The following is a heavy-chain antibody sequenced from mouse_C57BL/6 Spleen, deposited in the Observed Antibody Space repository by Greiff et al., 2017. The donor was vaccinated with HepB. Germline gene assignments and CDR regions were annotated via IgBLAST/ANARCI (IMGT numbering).Heavy chain of an antibody. V-gene: IGHV1-15*01. CDR3: TRVGDDGVY. D-gene: IGHD2-12*01. Sequence: VQLQQSGAELVRPGASVTLSCKASGYTFTDYEMHWVKQTPVHGLEWIGAIDPETGGTAYNQKFKGKAILTADKSSSTAYMELRSLTSEDSAVYYCTRVGDDGVYWGRGTTLTVSS. J-gene: IGHJ2*01. CDR1: GYTFTDYE. CDR2: IDPETGGT.